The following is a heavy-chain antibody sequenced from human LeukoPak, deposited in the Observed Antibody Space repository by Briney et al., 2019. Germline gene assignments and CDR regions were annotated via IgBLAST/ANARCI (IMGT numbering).Heavy chain of an antibody. Sequence: GGSLRLSCAASGFTFSSYWMHWVRQAPGKGQVWVSRINSDGSSTNYADSVKGRFTNSRDNAKNTLYLQMNSLRAEDTAVYYCASRSKSHFDYWGQGTLVTVSS. J-gene: IGHJ4*02. V-gene: IGHV3-74*01. CDR3: ASRSKSHFDY. CDR2: INSDGSST. CDR1: GFTFSSYW.